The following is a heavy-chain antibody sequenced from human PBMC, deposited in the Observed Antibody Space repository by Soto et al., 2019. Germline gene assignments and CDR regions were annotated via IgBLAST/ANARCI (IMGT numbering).Heavy chain of an antibody. CDR1: GGSISSYY. J-gene: IGHJ5*02. CDR3: ARGRYYYDGSGYYRWFDP. Sequence: QVQLQESGPGLVKPSETLSLTCTVSGGSISSYYWSWIRQPPGKGLEWIGYIYYSGSTNYNPSLKRRVTISVDTTKNQFSLTLSSVTAADTAVYYCARGRYYYDGSGYYRWFDPWGQGTLVTVSS. V-gene: IGHV4-59*01. CDR2: IYYSGST. D-gene: IGHD3-22*01.